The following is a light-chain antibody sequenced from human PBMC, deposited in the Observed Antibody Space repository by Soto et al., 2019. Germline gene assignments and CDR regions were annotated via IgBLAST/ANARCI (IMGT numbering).Light chain of an antibody. CDR3: QQSYSTPPIT. J-gene: IGKJ5*01. CDR1: QSISSY. Sequence: DIQMTQSPSSLSASVGDRVTITCRASQSISSYLNWYQQKPGKAPKLLIYAASSLQSGVPSRFSGSGSGTDFTLTISSLQPEDFATCYCQQSYSTPPITFGHGTRLEIK. V-gene: IGKV1-39*01. CDR2: AAS.